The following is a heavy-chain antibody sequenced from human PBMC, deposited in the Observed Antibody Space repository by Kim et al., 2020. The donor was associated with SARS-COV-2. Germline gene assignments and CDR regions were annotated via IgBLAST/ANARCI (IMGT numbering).Heavy chain of an antibody. CDR1: GGSISSSNW. V-gene: IGHV4-4*02. CDR2: IYHSGST. CDR3: ASETVTIPLDYYYGMDV. Sequence: SETLSLTCAVSGGSISSSNWWSWVRQPPGKGLEWIGEIYHSGSTNYNPSLKSRVTISVDKSKNQFSLKLSSVTAADTAVYYCASETVTIPLDYYYGMDVWGQGTTVTVSS. J-gene: IGHJ6*02. D-gene: IGHD4-17*01.